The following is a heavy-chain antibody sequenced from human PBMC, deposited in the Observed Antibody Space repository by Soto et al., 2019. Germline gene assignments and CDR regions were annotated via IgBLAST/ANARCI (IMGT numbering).Heavy chain of an antibody. CDR1: GFTFSSYG. D-gene: IGHD4-4*01. V-gene: IGHV3-33*01. CDR2: IWYDGSNK. J-gene: IGHJ6*02. Sequence: GGSLRLSCAASGFTFSSYGMHWVRQAPGKGLEWVAVIWYDGSNKYYADSVKGRFTISRDNSKNTLYLQMNSLRVEDTAVYYCARDGGDYSNYLSGLGMDVWGQGTTVTVSS. CDR3: ARDGGDYSNYLSGLGMDV.